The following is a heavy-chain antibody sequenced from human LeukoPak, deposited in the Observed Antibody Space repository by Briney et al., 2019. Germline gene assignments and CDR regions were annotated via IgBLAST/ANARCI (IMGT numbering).Heavy chain of an antibody. CDR3: ARGYYDFWSGSYYYGMDV. Sequence: GGSLRLSCAASGFTFSSYWMHWVRQALGKGLVWVSRINSDGSSTSYADSVKGRFTISRDNAKNTLYLQMNSLRAEDTAVYYCARGYYDFWSGSYYYGMDVWGQGTTVTVS. V-gene: IGHV3-74*01. D-gene: IGHD3-3*01. J-gene: IGHJ6*02. CDR2: INSDGSST. CDR1: GFTFSSYW.